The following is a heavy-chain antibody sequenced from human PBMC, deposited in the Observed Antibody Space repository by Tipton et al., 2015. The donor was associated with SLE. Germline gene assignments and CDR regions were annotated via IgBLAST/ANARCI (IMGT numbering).Heavy chain of an antibody. CDR2: IYNTGST. D-gene: IGHD3-10*01. V-gene: IGHV4-59*11. CDR3: ARAVQGVNY. CDR1: GGSITSHY. Sequence: TLSLTCTVSGGSITSHYWSWIRQPPGKGLEWIGYIYNTGSTNYNPSLKSRVTISVDTSKNQFSLKLNSVTAADTAVYYCARAVQGVNYWGQGTLVTVSS. J-gene: IGHJ4*02.